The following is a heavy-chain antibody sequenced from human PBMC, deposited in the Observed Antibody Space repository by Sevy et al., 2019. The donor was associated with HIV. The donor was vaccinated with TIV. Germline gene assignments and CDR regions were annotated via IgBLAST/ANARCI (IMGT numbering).Heavy chain of an antibody. CDR3: ARDGLSSGWLFDS. CDR1: GFTFSSYG. D-gene: IGHD6-19*01. Sequence: WVLRLSCAASGFTFSSYGMHWVRQSPGKGLEWVAVIWYDGSNNYYADSVKGRFTISRDNSKNTLYLQMNSLRGEDTAVYYCARDGLSSGWLFDSWGQGTLVTVSS. CDR2: IWYDGSNN. V-gene: IGHV3-33*01. J-gene: IGHJ4*02.